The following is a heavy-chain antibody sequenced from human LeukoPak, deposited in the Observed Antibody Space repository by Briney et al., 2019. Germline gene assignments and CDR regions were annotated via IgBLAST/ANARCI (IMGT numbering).Heavy chain of an antibody. CDR1: GFTFGSYS. CDR3: ARGAVWFGDLWGYFDY. J-gene: IGHJ4*02. V-gene: IGHV3-21*04. Sequence: GGSLRLSCAASGFTFGSYSMTWVRQAPGKGLEWVSLIDSNSNFMNYADSVKGRFTISRDNSKNTLYLQMSSLRAEDTAVYYCARGAVWFGDLWGYFDYWGQGTLVTVSS. CDR2: IDSNSNFM. D-gene: IGHD3-10*01.